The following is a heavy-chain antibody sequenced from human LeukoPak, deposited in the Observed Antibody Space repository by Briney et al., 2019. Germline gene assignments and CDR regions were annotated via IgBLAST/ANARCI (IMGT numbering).Heavy chain of an antibody. D-gene: IGHD3-10*01. J-gene: IGHJ4*02. V-gene: IGHV3-7*03. CDR1: GFTFSSQG. Sequence: GGSLRLSCAASGFTFSSQGMTWLRQAPGKGLEWVTNMNQDGSEKYYVDSVKGRFTISRDNAKNSLYLQMNNLRAEDTAVYYCARGGELLRPADYWGQGTLVTVSS. CDR3: ARGGELLRPADY. CDR2: MNQDGSEK.